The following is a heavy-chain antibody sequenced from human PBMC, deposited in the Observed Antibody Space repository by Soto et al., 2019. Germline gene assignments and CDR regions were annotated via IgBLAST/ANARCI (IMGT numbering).Heavy chain of an antibody. CDR2: ISGSGGST. Sequence: VGSLRLACAASGFTFSSYAMSCFLQSPVKGLEWVSAISGSGGSTYYADSVKGRFTISRDNSKNTLYLQMNSLRAEDTAVYYCAKSGADYDSSGYPFPWGQGTLVTVSS. J-gene: IGHJ5*02. V-gene: IGHV3-23*01. CDR1: GFTFSSYA. CDR3: AKSGADYDSSGYPFP. D-gene: IGHD3-22*01.